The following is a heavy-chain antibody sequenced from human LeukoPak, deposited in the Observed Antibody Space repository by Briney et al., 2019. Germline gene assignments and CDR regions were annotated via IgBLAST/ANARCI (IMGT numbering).Heavy chain of an antibody. CDR2: ISYDGSKK. CDR3: ARDRYYYESSGPTGY. J-gene: IGHJ4*02. V-gene: IGHV3-30*04. D-gene: IGHD3-22*01. Sequence: GGSLRLSCAASGFTFSTYAMHWVRQAPGKGLECVAVISYDGSKKYYEDYVEGRFTISRDNSKNTLYLQMNSLRAEDTGVYYCARDRYYYESSGPTGYWGQGTLVTVSS. CDR1: GFTFSTYA.